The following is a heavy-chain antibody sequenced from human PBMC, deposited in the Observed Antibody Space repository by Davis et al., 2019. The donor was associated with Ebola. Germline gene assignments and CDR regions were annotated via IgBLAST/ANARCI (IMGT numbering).Heavy chain of an antibody. CDR3: AKGRYCSSTSCYEDY. Sequence: GESLKISCAASGFTFSSYAMSWVRQAPGKGLEWVSAISGSGGSTYYADSVKGRFTISRDNSKNTLYLQMNSLRAEDTAVYYCAKGRYCSSTSCYEDYWGQGTLVTVSS. V-gene: IGHV3-23*01. J-gene: IGHJ4*02. CDR1: GFTFSSYA. CDR2: ISGSGGST. D-gene: IGHD2-2*01.